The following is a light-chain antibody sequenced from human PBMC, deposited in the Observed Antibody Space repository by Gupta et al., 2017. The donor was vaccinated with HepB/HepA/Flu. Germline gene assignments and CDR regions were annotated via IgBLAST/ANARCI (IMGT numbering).Light chain of an antibody. CDR1: QNLLYSSSNKNN. J-gene: IGKJ1*01. CDR3: QQYYDSPWT. CDR2: WAS. Sequence: IVTTQSPDSLSVSLGERATINCKSSQNLLYSSSNKNNLTWYQQKPGQPPKLLIYWASTRNSGVPDRFNGSGSGTDFTLTISSLQAEDVAVYYCQQYYDSPWTFGQGTKVEIK. V-gene: IGKV4-1*01.